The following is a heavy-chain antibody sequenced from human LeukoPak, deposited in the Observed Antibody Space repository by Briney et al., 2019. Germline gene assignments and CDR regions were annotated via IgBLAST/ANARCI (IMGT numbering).Heavy chain of an antibody. D-gene: IGHD2-15*01. CDR3: ARWGERSDSAVHAFDI. Sequence: PSETLSLTCTVSGVSISSYFWNWMRQSPGTGLEWIGYTHYSGTTNYNPSLKSRVTMSVDTSKNQFSLRLSSVSAADTAVYYCARWGERSDSAVHAFDIWGQGTMVTVSS. CDR2: THYSGTT. V-gene: IGHV4-59*01. CDR1: GVSISSYF. J-gene: IGHJ3*02.